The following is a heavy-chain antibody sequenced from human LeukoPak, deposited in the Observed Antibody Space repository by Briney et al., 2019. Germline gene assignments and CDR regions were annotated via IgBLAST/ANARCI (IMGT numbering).Heavy chain of an antibody. J-gene: IGHJ4*02. Sequence: SETLSLTCTVSGGSISSHYWSWIRQPPGKGLEWIGYIYYSGSTDYNPSLKSRVTISVDTSKNQFSLKLSSVTAADTAVDYCARAYRGRYYFDYWGQGTLVTVSS. CDR2: IYYSGST. CDR1: GGSISSHY. D-gene: IGHD1-14*01. V-gene: IGHV4-59*11. CDR3: ARAYRGRYYFDY.